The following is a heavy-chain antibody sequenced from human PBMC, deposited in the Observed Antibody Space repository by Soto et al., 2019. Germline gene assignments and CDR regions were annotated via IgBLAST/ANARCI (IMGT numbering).Heavy chain of an antibody. V-gene: IGHV4-31*03. Sequence: TSETLSLTCTVSGDSISSGDYYWGWIRQHPGRGLEWIGYISYSGITYYNPSLKSRLTISLDTSKNQFSLELNSVTATDTAIYYCARYYYFWSGHADAFYVWGQGTMVTVPS. CDR1: GDSISSGDYY. J-gene: IGHJ3*01. CDR3: ARYYYFWSGHADAFYV. CDR2: ISYSGIT. D-gene: IGHD3-3*01.